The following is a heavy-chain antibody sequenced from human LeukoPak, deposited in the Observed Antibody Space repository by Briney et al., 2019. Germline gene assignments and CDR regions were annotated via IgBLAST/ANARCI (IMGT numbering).Heavy chain of an antibody. V-gene: IGHV3-66*02. J-gene: IGHJ3*02. Sequence: GGSLRLSCAASGFTFSNYAIDWVRQAPGKGLDWVSIIYSGGSASYADSVRGRFTISRDKTKNTLYLQMNSLRAEDTAVYYCARGGGCSGTNCYIDAFDIWGQGTVVTVSS. CDR3: ARGGGCSGTNCYIDAFDI. CDR1: GFTFSNYA. CDR2: IYSGGSA. D-gene: IGHD2-2*01.